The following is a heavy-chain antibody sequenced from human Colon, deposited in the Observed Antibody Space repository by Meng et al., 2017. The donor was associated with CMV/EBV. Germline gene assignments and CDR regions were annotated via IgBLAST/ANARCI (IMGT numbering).Heavy chain of an antibody. J-gene: IGHJ4*02. D-gene: IGHD3-10*01. CDR1: GFSFSRFW. CDR2: IGEDGTET. Sequence: GGSLRLSCAASGFSFSRFWMSWVRLAPGKGLEWVAHIGEDGTETHYVDSVEGRFTVSRDNAKNSLYLQMISLRVEDTALYYCARGGWASPDYWGQGTLVTVSS. V-gene: IGHV3-7*01. CDR3: ARGGWASPDY.